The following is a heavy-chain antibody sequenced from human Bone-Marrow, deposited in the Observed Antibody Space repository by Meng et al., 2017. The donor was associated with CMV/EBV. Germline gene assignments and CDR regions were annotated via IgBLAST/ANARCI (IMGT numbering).Heavy chain of an antibody. V-gene: IGHV5-51*01. CDR1: GYSFTSYW. CDR3: ARSHPYYYDSSGLYEFDY. CDR2: IYPGDSDT. D-gene: IGHD3-22*01. J-gene: IGHJ4*02. Sequence: GESLKISCKGSGYSFTSYWIGWVRQMPGKGLEWTGIIYPGDSDTRYSQSFQGQVTISAYKSISTAYLQWSSLKASDTAMYYCARSHPYYYDSSGLYEFDYWGQGTLVTVSS.